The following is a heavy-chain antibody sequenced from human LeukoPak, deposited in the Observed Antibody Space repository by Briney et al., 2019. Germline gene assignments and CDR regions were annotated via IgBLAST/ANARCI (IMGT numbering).Heavy chain of an antibody. Sequence: ASVKVSCKASVYTFTIYGISWVRQAPGQGLEWMGWISAYNGNTNYAQKLQGRVTMTTDTSTSTAYMELRSLRSDDTAVYYCARGGGIVVVPAATEFDYWGQGTLVTVSS. V-gene: IGHV1-18*01. CDR3: ARGGGIVVVPAATEFDY. CDR2: ISAYNGNT. J-gene: IGHJ4*02. D-gene: IGHD2-2*01. CDR1: VYTFTIYG.